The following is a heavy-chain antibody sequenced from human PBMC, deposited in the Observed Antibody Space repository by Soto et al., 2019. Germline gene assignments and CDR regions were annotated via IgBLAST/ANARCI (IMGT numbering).Heavy chain of an antibody. CDR3: AKATTVTMVYYFDY. J-gene: IGHJ4*02. Sequence: VQLVESGGGLVQPGRSLRLSCAASGFTFDDYAMHWVRQAPGKGLEWVSGISWNSGSIGYADSVKGRFTISRDNAKNSLYLQMNSLRAEDTALYYCAKATTVTMVYYFDYWGQGTLVTVSS. CDR2: ISWNSGSI. V-gene: IGHV3-9*01. D-gene: IGHD4-17*01. CDR1: GFTFDDYA.